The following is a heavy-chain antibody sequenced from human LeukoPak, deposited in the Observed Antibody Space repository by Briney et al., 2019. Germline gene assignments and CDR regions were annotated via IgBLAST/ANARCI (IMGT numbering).Heavy chain of an antibody. V-gene: IGHV3-23*01. J-gene: IGHJ4*02. D-gene: IGHD5-12*01. CDR3: VKADSGYDLLFDY. Sequence: PGGSLRPSCAASGFTFSSYAMNWVRQAPGKALEWVSGISGSGGSTYYADSVKGRFTISRDNSKNTLYLQMNGLRAEDTAVYYCVKADSGYDLLFDYWGQGTLVTVSS. CDR1: GFTFSSYA. CDR2: ISGSGGST.